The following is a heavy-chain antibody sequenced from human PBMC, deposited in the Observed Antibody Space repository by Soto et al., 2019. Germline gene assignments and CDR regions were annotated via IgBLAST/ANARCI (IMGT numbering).Heavy chain of an antibody. Sequence: EVQLVESGGGLVQPGGSLKLSCAASGFTFSDSGMHWVRQASGNGLEWVGRMRSKANGYATAYAASVKGRFTVSRDDSKNTVYLQMNSLKIEDTAVYYCARSTGTGTDYWGQGPLVTVSS. CDR3: ARSTGTGTDY. J-gene: IGHJ4*02. D-gene: IGHD1-1*01. CDR2: MRSKANGYAT. CDR1: GFTFSDSG. V-gene: IGHV3-73*02.